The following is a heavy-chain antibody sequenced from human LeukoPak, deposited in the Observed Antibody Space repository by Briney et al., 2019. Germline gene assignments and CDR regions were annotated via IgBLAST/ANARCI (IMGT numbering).Heavy chain of an antibody. D-gene: IGHD2-2*01. V-gene: IGHV3-74*01. CDR2: LNSDGSST. CDR1: GFTFSTYW. CDR3: ARGGVVPAASFDY. Sequence: PGGSLRLSCVVSGFTFSTYWMHWVRQAPGKGLVWVSRLNSDGSSTTYADSVKGRFTISRDNAKNTLYLQMNSLRTEDTAVYYCARGGVVPAASFDYWGQGTLVTVSS. J-gene: IGHJ4*02.